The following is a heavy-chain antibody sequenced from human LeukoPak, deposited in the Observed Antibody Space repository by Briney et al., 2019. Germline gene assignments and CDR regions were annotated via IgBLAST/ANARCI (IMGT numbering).Heavy chain of an antibody. CDR2: INPNSGGT. J-gene: IGHJ4*02. CDR1: GYTFTGYY. D-gene: IGHD3-16*01. CDR3: ARDGNARSWGYVFGFDS. Sequence: ASVKVSCKASGYTFTGYYMHWVRQAPGQGLEWMGWINPNSGGTNYAQKFQGRVTMTRDTSISTAYMELSRLRSDDTAVSYCARDGNARSWGYVFGFDSWGRGTLAPSPQ. V-gene: IGHV1-2*02.